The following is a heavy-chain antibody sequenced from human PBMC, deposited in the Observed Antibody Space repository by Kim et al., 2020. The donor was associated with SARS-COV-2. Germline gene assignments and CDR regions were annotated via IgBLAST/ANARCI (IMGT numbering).Heavy chain of an antibody. Sequence: GGSLRLSCAASGITLSSNWMHWVRQAPGKGLVWVSRINSDGSTTTYADSVKGRFTISRDNAKKTLYLQMNSLRAEDTAVYYCATGIIAANAFDIWGLGTVVTLSS. J-gene: IGHJ3*02. CDR1: GITLSSNW. D-gene: IGHD6-6*01. CDR3: ATGIIAANAFDI. CDR2: INSDGSTT. V-gene: IGHV3-74*01.